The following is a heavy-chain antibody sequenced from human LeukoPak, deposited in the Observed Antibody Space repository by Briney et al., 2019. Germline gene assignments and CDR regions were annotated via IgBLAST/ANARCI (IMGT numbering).Heavy chain of an antibody. CDR2: IKSKVDGGTT. D-gene: IGHD3-22*01. CDR3: STGGYYEDY. J-gene: IGHJ4*02. Sequence: PGGSLRLSCAGPGFTFSNAWMNWVRQAPGKGLEWVGRIKSKVDGGTTDYAAPVKGRFTISRDDPKNTVYLQMNSLKTEDTAVYYCSTGGYYEDYWGQGTLVTVSS. V-gene: IGHV3-15*01. CDR1: GFTFSNAW.